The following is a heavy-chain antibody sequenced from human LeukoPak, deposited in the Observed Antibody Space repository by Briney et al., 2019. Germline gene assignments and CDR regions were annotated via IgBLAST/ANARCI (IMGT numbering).Heavy chain of an antibody. V-gene: IGHV3-7*01. CDR2: IKDDGNAQ. J-gene: IGHJ4*02. D-gene: IGHD1-26*01. CDR3: ASLLRIVPTTSVH. Sequence: PGGSLRLSCAASGFMFRKYWMNWVRQAPGKGLKWVAHIKDDGNAQYYVDSVKGRFTISRDNAKESVDLQMDSLTVEDTAVYYCASLLRIVPTTSVHWGQGTVVTVSS. CDR1: GFMFRKYW.